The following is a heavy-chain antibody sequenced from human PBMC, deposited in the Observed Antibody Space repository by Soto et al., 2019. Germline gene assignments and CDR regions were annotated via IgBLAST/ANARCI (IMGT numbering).Heavy chain of an antibody. CDR2: FDPEDGET. CDR3: ATPGRYFDWQFDY. V-gene: IGHV1-24*01. CDR1: GDTLTELS. D-gene: IGHD3-9*01. J-gene: IGHJ4*02. Sequence: ASVKVSCKVPGDTLTELSMHWVRQAPGKGLEWMGGFDPEDGETIYAQKFQGRVTMTEDTSTDTAYMELSSLRSEDTAVYYCATPGRYFDWQFDYWGQGTLVTVSS.